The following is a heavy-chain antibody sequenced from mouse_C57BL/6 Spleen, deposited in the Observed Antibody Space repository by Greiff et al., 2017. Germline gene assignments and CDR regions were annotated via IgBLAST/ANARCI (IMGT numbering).Heavy chain of an antibody. V-gene: IGHV5-16*01. J-gene: IGHJ3*01. CDR2: INYDGSST. CDR3: AIGSPAWFAY. CDR1: GFTFSDYY. Sequence: DVQLVESEGGLVQPGSSMKLSCKASGFTFSDYYMAWVRQVPEKGLEWVANINYDGSSTYYLDSLKSRFIISRDNAKNILYRQMSSLKSEDTATYYCAIGSPAWFAYWGQGTLVTVSA.